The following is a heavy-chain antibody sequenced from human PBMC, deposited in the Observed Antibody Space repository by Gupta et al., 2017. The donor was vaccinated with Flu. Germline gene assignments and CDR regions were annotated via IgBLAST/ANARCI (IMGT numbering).Heavy chain of an antibody. Sequence: QLQLQESGPGLVKPSETLSLTCTVSGCSISSSSYYWGWLRQSPGKGLEWICRVYYTGNTYCNPYLKSRGTISVDTSDNQCSRRLSAVTAADTVVYYCERRNYEGSWSRTPFDYGGQGAMVTVSS. CDR2: VYYTGNT. D-gene: IGHD3-10*01. CDR1: GCSISSSSYY. V-gene: IGHV4-39*01. CDR3: ERRNYEGSWSRTPFDY. J-gene: IGHJ4*02.